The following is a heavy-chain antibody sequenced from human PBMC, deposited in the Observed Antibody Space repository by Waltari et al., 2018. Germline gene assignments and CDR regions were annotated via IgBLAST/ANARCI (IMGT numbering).Heavy chain of an antibody. J-gene: IGHJ4*02. D-gene: IGHD5-18*01. V-gene: IGHV4-34*01. CDR3: ARGGVDTAMVDY. CDR2: INHSGST. Sequence: WSWIRQPPGKGLEWIGEINHSGSTNYNPSLKSRVTISVDTSKNQFSLKLSSVTAADTAVYYCARGGVDTAMVDYWGQGTLVTVSS.